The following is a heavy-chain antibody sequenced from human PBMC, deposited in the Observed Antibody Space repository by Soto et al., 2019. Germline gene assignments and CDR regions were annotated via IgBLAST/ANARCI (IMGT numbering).Heavy chain of an antibody. CDR3: AKAGGSSYYYYMDV. Sequence: GGSQRLSCAASAFTFSGYAMSWVRQTPGKGLQWVSTITGSGGSTYYADSVKGRFTISRDNSKNTLFLQLNSLGAEDSAVYHCAKAGGSSYYYYMDVWGKGTTVTVSS. V-gene: IGHV3-23*01. CDR1: AFTFSGYA. D-gene: IGHD2-15*01. J-gene: IGHJ6*03. CDR2: ITGSGGST.